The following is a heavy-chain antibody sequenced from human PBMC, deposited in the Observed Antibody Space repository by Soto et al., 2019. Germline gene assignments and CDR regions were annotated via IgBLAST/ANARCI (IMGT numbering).Heavy chain of an antibody. D-gene: IGHD3-3*01. V-gene: IGHV3-9*01. J-gene: IGHJ3*02. CDR3: AKAKSITIFGAGAFDI. CDR2: ISWNSGSI. Sequence: GGSLRLSCAASGFTFDDYAMHWVRQAPGKGLEWVSGISWNSGSIGYADSVKGRFTISRDNAKNSLYLQMNSLRAEDTALYYCAKAKSITIFGAGAFDIWGQGTMVTVSS. CDR1: GFTFDDYA.